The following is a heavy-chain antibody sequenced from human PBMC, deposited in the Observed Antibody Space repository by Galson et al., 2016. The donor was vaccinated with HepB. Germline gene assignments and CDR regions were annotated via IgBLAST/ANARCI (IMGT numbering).Heavy chain of an antibody. CDR2: ISFDGGKQ. V-gene: IGHV3-30*03. J-gene: IGHJ4*02. Sequence: SLRLSCAVSGFALSSYGMHWVRQVPGKGLEWVADISFDGGKQHYADSVKGRFSISRDTSGVYLQMSSLTPADPGLYYCARDHTYSSNWPGYWGQGTLVIV. CDR3: ARDHTYSSNWPGY. CDR1: GFALSSYG. D-gene: IGHD7-27*01.